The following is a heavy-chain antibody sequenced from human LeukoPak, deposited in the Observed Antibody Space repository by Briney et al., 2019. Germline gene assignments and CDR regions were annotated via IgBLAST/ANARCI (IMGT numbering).Heavy chain of an antibody. V-gene: IGHV3-30*02. CDR2: IRYDGSNK. CDR1: GFTLSSYG. Sequence: GGSLRLSCAASGFTLSSYGMHWVRQAPGKGLEWVAFIRYDGSNKYYADSVKGRFTISRDNSKNTLYLQMNSLRAEDTAVYYCATETGGIDPFDYWGQGTLVTVSS. D-gene: IGHD1-14*01. CDR3: ATETGGIDPFDY. J-gene: IGHJ4*02.